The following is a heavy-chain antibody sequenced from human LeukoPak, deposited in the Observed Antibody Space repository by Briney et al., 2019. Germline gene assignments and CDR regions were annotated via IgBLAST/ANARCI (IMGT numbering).Heavy chain of an antibody. J-gene: IGHJ6*03. V-gene: IGHV4-61*02. CDR1: GDSISSGDYY. Sequence: PSETLSLTCTVSGDSISSGDYYWSWIRQPAGKGLEWIGRIYTSGSTNYNPSLKSRVTISVDTSKNQFSLKLSSVTAADTAVYYCARGIVVVAQLGYYYYYMDVWGKGTTVTISS. CDR2: IYTSGST. CDR3: ARGIVVVAQLGYYYYYMDV. D-gene: IGHD2-15*01.